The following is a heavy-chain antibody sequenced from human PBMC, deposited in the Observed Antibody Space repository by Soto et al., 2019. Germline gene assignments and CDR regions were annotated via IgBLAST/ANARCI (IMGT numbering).Heavy chain of an antibody. D-gene: IGHD3-22*01. V-gene: IGHV4-30-2*01. CDR1: ARSITTGSYC. J-gene: IGHJ4*02. CDR2: IYHSGST. Sequence: TQSLTSAFYARSITTGSYCWGWIRQPPGKGLEWIGYIYHSGSTYYNPSLKSRVTISVDISKNQFSLKLTSVTAADTAVYYCARGHDSNDNWGQGTLVTVSS. CDR3: ARGHDSNDN.